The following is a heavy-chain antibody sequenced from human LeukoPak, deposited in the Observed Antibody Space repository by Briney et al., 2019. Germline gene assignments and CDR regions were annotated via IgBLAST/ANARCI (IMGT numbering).Heavy chain of an antibody. V-gene: IGHV3-7*03. CDR3: ARACSRIWGYYGMDV. Sequence: GGSLRLSCAGSGFTFSSYWMTWVRQAPGKGLEWVANIKQDGSEKNYVDSVKGRFTISRDNSKNTLYLQMNSLRAEDTAVYYCARACSRIWGYYGMDVWGQGATVTVSS. D-gene: IGHD2-15*01. CDR2: IKQDGSEK. CDR1: GFTFSSYW. J-gene: IGHJ6*02.